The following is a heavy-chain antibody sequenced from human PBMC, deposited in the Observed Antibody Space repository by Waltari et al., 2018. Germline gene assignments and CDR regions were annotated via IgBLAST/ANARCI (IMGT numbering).Heavy chain of an antibody. CDR3: ARGDSGFLPFDY. V-gene: IGHV4-59*01. Sequence: QVQLQESGPGLVKPSETLSLTCTVSGVSISSYYWSWIWQPPGKGLEWIGYIYYSGSTNDNPSLKSRVTISVDTSKTQFSLKLSSVTAADTAVYYCARGDSGFLPFDYWGQGTLVTVSS. CDR1: GVSISSYY. D-gene: IGHD3-10*01. CDR2: IYYSGST. J-gene: IGHJ4*02.